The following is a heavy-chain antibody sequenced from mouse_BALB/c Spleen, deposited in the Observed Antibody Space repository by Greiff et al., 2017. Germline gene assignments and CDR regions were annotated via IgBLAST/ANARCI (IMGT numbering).Heavy chain of an antibody. J-gene: IGHJ2*01. CDR3: NAHDWDYFDY. Sequence: EVQLQQSGAELVRSGASVKLSCTASGFNIKDYYMHWVKQRPEQGLEWIGWIDPENGDTEYAPKFQGKATMTADTSSNTAYLQLSSLTSEDTAVYYCNAHDWDYFDYWGQGTTLTVSS. CDR1: GFNIKDYY. D-gene: IGHD4-1*01. V-gene: IGHV14-4*02. CDR2: IDPENGDT.